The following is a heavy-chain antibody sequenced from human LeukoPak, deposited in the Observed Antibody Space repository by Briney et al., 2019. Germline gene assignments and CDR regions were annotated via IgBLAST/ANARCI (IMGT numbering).Heavy chain of an antibody. V-gene: IGHV3-7*01. CDR3: AKVAKYYYGSETYYFFEH. J-gene: IGHJ4*02. D-gene: IGHD3-10*01. CDR2: IKQDGSEK. CDR1: GFTFSSYW. Sequence: GGSLRLSCAASGFTFSSYWMSWVRQAPGKGLEWVANIKQDGSEKYYVDSVKGRFTISRDNAKNSLNLQMNSLRVEDTAVYYCAKVAKYYYGSETYYFFEHWGQGTPVTASS.